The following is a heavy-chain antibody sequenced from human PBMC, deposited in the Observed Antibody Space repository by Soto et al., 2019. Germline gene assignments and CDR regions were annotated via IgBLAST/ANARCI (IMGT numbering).Heavy chain of an antibody. CDR1: GGSVSSGSYY. CDR2: IYYSGNT. CDR3: ARMGMYYDFWSGYLPITHYYYYGMDV. D-gene: IGHD3-3*01. J-gene: IGHJ6*02. Sequence: SETLSLTCTVSGGSVSSGSYYWGWIRQPPGKGLEWIGSIYYSGNTYYNPSLKSRVTISVDTSKNQFSLKLSSVTAADTAVYYCARMGMYYDFWSGYLPITHYYYYGMDVWGQGTTVTVSS. V-gene: IGHV4-39*01.